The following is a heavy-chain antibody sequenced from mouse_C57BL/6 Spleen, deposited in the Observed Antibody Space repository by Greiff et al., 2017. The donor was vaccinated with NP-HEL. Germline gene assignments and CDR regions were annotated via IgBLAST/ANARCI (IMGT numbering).Heavy chain of an antibody. J-gene: IGHJ2*01. CDR1: GYTFTSYT. CDR2: INPSSGYT. V-gene: IGHV1-4*01. CDR3: ATYYDYFFDY. Sequence: QVQLQQSGAELARPGASVKMSCKASGYTFTSYTMHWVKQRPGQGLEWIGYINPSSGYTKYNQKFKDKATLTADKSSSTAYMQLSSLTSEDSAVYYCATYYDYFFDYWGQGTTLTVSS. D-gene: IGHD2-4*01.